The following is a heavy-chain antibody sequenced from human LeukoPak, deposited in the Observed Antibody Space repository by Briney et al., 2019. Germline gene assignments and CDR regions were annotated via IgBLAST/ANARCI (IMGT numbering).Heavy chain of an antibody. V-gene: IGHV4-31*03. CDR3: ARTTDYYDSSGFYLQWFDH. Sequence: PSETLSLTCTVSGGSITSGGSYWSWIRQHPGKGLEWIGYIYYSGSPYYNPSLKSRVTISIDRSKNQFSLNLNSVTAAATAVYYCARTTDYYDSSGFYLQWFDHWGQGTLVTVSS. J-gene: IGHJ5*02. D-gene: IGHD3-22*01. CDR2: IYYSGSP. CDR1: GGSITSGGSY.